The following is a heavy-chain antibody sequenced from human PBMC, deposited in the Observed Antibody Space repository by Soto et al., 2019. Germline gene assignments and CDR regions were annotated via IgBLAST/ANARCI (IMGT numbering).Heavy chain of an antibody. D-gene: IGHD6-13*01. CDR2: VNPDSGDT. CDR3: ARGGAAGDAFDI. CDR1: GYTVTSYD. Sequence: QVQLVQSGAEVKKPGASVKVSCKASGYTVTSYDINWVRQATGQGLEWMGWVNPDSGDTAYAQKFQGRITMARNTSIRTAYMELSNLRAEDTAVYYCARGGAAGDAFDIWGHGTMVTVSS. V-gene: IGHV1-8*01. J-gene: IGHJ3*02.